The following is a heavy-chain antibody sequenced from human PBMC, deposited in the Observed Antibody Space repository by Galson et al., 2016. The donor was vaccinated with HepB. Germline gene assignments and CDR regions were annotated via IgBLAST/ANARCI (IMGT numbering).Heavy chain of an antibody. V-gene: IGHV3-23*01. Sequence: SLRLSCATSGFTFSNSAMNWVRQAPGKGLEWVSGVSDSGGSTYYGDFVKGRFTISRDDSKKMLYLQLNSLRAEDTAVYYCAKSSREVGYDFWNGYSNTLRPYYFDSWGQGTLVTVSS. CDR3: AKSSREVGYDFWNGYSNTLRPYYFDS. CDR2: VSDSGGST. J-gene: IGHJ4*02. D-gene: IGHD3-3*01. CDR1: GFTFSNSA.